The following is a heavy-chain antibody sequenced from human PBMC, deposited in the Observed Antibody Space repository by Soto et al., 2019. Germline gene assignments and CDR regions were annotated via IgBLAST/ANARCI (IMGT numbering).Heavy chain of an antibody. J-gene: IGHJ3*02. CDR2: IYYSGST. CDR3: AREGIAAAGPHFHDAFDI. V-gene: IGHV4-59*01. Sequence: SETLSLTCTVSGGSISSYYWSWIRQPPGKGLEWIGYIYYSGSTNYNPSLKSRVTISVDTSKNQFSLKLSSVTAADTAVYYCAREGIAAAGPHFHDAFDIWGQGTMVTVSS. D-gene: IGHD6-13*01. CDR1: GGSISSYY.